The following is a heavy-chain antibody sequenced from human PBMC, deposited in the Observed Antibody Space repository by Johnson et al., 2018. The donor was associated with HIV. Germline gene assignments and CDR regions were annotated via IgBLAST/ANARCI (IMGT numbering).Heavy chain of an antibody. Sequence: VQLVESGGGVVQPGRSLRLSCAASGFTFDDYVMHWARQAPGKGLEWVSGISWNSGSRDYADSVKGRFSVSRDNSKNILYLHMNIVRTDDTALYFCAKEGIVPTAAVVGPPVDLDLWGQGTTVTVSS. CDR3: AKEGIVPTAAVVGPPVDLDL. CDR2: ISWNSGSR. V-gene: IGHV3-9*01. J-gene: IGHJ3*01. CDR1: GFTFDDYV. D-gene: IGHD5-12*01.